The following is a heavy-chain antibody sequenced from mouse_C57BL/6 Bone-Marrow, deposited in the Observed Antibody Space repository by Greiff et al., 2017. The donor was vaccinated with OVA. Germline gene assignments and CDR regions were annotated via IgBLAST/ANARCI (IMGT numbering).Heavy chain of an antibody. J-gene: IGHJ2*01. V-gene: IGHV1-76*01. CDR1: GYTFTDYY. CDR2: IYPGSGNT. Sequence: VQLQQSGAELVRPGASVKLSCKASGYTFTDYYINWVKQRPGQGLEWIARIYPGSGNTNYNEKFKGKATLTAAKSSSTAYMQLSSLTSEDSAVCFCARGTAVDYWGQGTTLTVSS. D-gene: IGHD1-1*01. CDR3: ARGTAVDY.